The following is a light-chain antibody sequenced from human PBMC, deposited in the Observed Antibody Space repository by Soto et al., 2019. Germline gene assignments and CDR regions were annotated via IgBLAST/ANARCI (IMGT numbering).Light chain of an antibody. Sequence: QSALTQPASVSGSPGQSITISCTGTSSDVGAYDYVSWYQQHPDKAPKLMIYEVSHRPSGVSNRFYGSKSVNTATLTISGRQAEDEADYYCSSYTSSSTRVFGTGTKLTVL. CDR1: SSDVGAYDY. CDR3: SSYTSSSTRV. J-gene: IGLJ1*01. CDR2: EVS. V-gene: IGLV2-14*03.